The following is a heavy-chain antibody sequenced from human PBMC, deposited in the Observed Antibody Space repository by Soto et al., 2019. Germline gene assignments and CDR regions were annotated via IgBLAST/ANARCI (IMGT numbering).Heavy chain of an antibody. CDR1: GFIVSSSY. CDR3: ARTPTRTNYADGFAP. V-gene: IGHV3-66*01. D-gene: IGHD4-17*01. J-gene: IGHJ5*02. CDR2: IYSAGST. Sequence: EVQVVESGGGLVQPGGSLRLSCAASGFIVSSSYMSWVRQAPGKGLEWVAVIYSAGSTYYADSVEGRCTIYRDSSKNTLYLQMDRLRAEDTAVYYCARTPTRTNYADGFAPWGQGTLVTVSS.